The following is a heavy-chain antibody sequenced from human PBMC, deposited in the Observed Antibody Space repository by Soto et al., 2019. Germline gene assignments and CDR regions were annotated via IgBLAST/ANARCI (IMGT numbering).Heavy chain of an antibody. J-gene: IGHJ6*02. CDR2: IIPIFGTA. Sequence: QVQLVQSGAEVKKPGSSVKVSCKASGGTFSSYAISWVRQAPGQGLEWMGGIIPIFGTANYAQKFQGRVTITSDKSTSTAYMELSSLRSEDTAVYYCARPDDSSGYDYYYYGMDVWGQGTTVTVSS. V-gene: IGHV1-69*06. CDR3: ARPDDSSGYDYYYYGMDV. D-gene: IGHD3-22*01. CDR1: GGTFSSYA.